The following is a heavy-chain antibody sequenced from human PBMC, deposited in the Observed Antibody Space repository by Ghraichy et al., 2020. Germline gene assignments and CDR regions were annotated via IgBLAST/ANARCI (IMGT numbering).Heavy chain of an antibody. CDR2: IWYDGSNK. CDR3: ASSGSGWSFDY. V-gene: IGHV3-33*01. J-gene: IGHJ4*02. CDR1: GFTFSSYG. D-gene: IGHD6-19*01. Sequence: GGSLRLSCAASGFTFSSYGMHWVRQAPGKGLEWVAVIWYDGSNKYYADSVKGRFTISRDNSKNTLYLQMNSLRAEDTAVYYCASSGSGWSFDYWGQGTLVTVSS.